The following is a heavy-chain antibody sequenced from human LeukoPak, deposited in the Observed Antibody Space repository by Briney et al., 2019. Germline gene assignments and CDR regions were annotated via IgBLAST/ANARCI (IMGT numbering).Heavy chain of an antibody. V-gene: IGHV4-59*01. Sequence: SETLSLTCTVSGGSISSYYWSWIRQPPGKGLEWIGYIYYSGSTNYNPSLKSRVTISVDTSKNQFSLKLSSVTAADTAVYYCARAGYCSGGSCYTVGYGDYYFDYWGQGTLVTVSS. CDR2: IYYSGST. CDR3: ARAGYCSGGSCYTVGYGDYYFDY. J-gene: IGHJ4*02. D-gene: IGHD2-15*01. CDR1: GGSISSYY.